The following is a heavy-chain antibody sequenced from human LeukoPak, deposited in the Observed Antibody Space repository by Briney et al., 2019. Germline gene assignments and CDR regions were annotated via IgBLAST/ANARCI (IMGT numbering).Heavy chain of an antibody. D-gene: IGHD4/OR15-4a*01. CDR1: GYTFTGYY. J-gene: IGHJ1*01. V-gene: IGHV1-2*02. CDR2: INPNSGGT. CDR3: ARAYGGPKQYFQH. Sequence: ASVTVSCKASGYTFTGYYMHWVRQAPGQGLEWMGWINPNSGGTNYAQKFQGRVTMTRDTSISTAYMELSRLRSDDTAVYYCARAYGGPKQYFQHWGQGTLVTVSS.